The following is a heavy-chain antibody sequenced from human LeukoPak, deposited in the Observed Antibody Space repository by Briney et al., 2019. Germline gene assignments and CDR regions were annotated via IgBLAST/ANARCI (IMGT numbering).Heavy chain of an antibody. Sequence: PSETLSLTCIVSGASISSYYWSWIRQPPGKGPEWIGYIYYSGSTNYNPSLKSRVTISVDTSKNHFSLKLTSVTAADTAVYYCARHWAETTGPYAFDFWGQGTMVTVSS. J-gene: IGHJ3*01. CDR3: ARHWAETTGPYAFDF. D-gene: IGHD1-14*01. CDR1: GASISSYY. V-gene: IGHV4-59*01. CDR2: IYYSGST.